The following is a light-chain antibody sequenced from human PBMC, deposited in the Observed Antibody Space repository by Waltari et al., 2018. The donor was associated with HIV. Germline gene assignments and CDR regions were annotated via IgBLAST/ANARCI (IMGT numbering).Light chain of an antibody. J-gene: IGLJ3*02. CDR1: DSDFSLYKF. V-gene: IGLV2-14*03. CDR2: DCH. Sequence: AVTQPASVSGLPGQSTTISCTGDDSDFSLYKFVSWYQQHSGKPPRLILCDCHSRASVVSDRFPGSMSGNTASLTISGLRAEDEGHYYCASLTDDNTVMFGGGTEVTVL. CDR3: ASLTDDNTVM.